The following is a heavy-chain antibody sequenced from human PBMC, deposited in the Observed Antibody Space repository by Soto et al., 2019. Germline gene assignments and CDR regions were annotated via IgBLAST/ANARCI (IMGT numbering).Heavy chain of an antibody. CDR1: RLTFSSYA. V-gene: IGHV3-23*01. J-gene: IGHJ6*02. Sequence: PVGSLGLSCAASRLTFSSYAMSWVRQAPGKGLEWVSAISSSGASTYSADSVKGRFTISRDNSKNTLYLQMNSLRAEDTAVYYCAKGPTIFGGVISYSLYYGLDGCGQGTKVIVS. CDR2: ISSSGAST. D-gene: IGHD3-3*01. CDR3: AKGPTIFGGVISYSLYYGLDG.